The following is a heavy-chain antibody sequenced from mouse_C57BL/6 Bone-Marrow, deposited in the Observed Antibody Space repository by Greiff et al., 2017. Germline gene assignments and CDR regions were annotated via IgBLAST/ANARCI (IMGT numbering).Heavy chain of an antibody. CDR1: GFTFSSYA. CDR2: ISDGGSYT. CDR3: AREGTVVATDY. V-gene: IGHV5-4*01. D-gene: IGHD1-1*01. J-gene: IGHJ2*01. Sequence: EVQGVESGGGLVKPGGSLKLSCAASGFTFSSYAMSWVRQTPEKRLEWVATISDGGSYTYYPDNVKGRFTISRDNAKNNLYLQMSHLKSEDTAMYYCAREGTVVATDYWGQGTTLTVSS.